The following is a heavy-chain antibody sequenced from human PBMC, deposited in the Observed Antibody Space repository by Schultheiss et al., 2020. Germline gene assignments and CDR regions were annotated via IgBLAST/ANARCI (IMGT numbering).Heavy chain of an antibody. CDR3: ARLSRIAAAGRAVLYGMDV. V-gene: IGHV6-1*01. CDR2: TYYRSKWYN. Sequence: SQTLSLTCAISGDSVSSNSAAWNWISQSPSRGLEWLGRTYYRSKWYNDYAVSVKSRITINPDTSKNQFSLQLNSVTPEDTAVYYCARLSRIAAAGRAVLYGMDVWGQGTTVTVSS. CDR1: GDSVSSNSAA. D-gene: IGHD6-13*01. J-gene: IGHJ6*02.